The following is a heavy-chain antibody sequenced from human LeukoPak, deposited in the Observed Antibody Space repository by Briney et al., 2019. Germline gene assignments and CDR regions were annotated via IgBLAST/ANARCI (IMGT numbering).Heavy chain of an antibody. J-gene: IGHJ4*02. Sequence: PGGSLRLSCAASGFTFSSYWMHWVRQAPGKGLVWVSGINTLGTATYYADSVKGRFTISRDNAKNTVSLQMNSLSAEDTAVYYCASVFDSWGQGFLVTVSS. CDR1: GFTFSSYW. CDR2: INTLGTAT. CDR3: ASVFDS. V-gene: IGHV3-74*01.